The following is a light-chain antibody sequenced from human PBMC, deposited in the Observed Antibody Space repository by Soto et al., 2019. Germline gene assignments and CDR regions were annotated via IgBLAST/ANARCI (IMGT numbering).Light chain of an antibody. V-gene: IGKV1-5*01. Sequence: DIQMTQFPSTLSAFVGDRVTITCRASQSISVYLAWYQQKPGRAPKLLIYDASNLESGVPSRFSGSGSGTEFTLTISSLQPEDFATYYCQQYSSYLYIFGQGTKLESK. CDR2: DAS. CDR1: QSISVY. J-gene: IGKJ2*01. CDR3: QQYSSYLYI.